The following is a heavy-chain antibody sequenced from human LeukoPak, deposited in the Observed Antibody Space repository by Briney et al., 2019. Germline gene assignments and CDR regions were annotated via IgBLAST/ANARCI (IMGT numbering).Heavy chain of an antibody. CDR3: ARGRYSSSSLGLTRYYYYYMDV. CDR1: GGSFSGYY. J-gene: IGHJ6*03. Sequence: SETLSLTCAVYGGSFSGYYWSWIRQPPGKGLEWIGEINHSGSTNYNPSLKSRVTISVDTSKNQFSLKLSSVTAADTAVYYCARGRYSSSSLGLTRYYYYYMDVWGKGTTVTVSS. D-gene: IGHD6-6*01. CDR2: INHSGST. V-gene: IGHV4-34*01.